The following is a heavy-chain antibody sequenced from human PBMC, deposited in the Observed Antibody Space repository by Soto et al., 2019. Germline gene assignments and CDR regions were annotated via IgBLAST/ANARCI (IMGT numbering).Heavy chain of an antibody. Sequence: QLQLQESGPGLVKPSETLSLTCTVSGGSISSSSYYWGWIRQPPGKGLEWIGSIYYSGSTYYNPSLKSRGTISVDTSKNQFSLKLSSVTAADTAVYYCARHPDWKESALVIDYWGQGTLVTVSS. CDR3: ARHPDWKESALVIDY. V-gene: IGHV4-39*01. D-gene: IGHD1-1*01. J-gene: IGHJ4*02. CDR1: GGSISSSSYY. CDR2: IYYSGST.